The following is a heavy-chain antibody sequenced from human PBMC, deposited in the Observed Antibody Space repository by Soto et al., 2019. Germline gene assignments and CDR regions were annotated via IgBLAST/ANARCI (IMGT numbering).Heavy chain of an antibody. D-gene: IGHD3-22*01. Sequence: QVQLVQSGAEVKKPGASVKVSCKASGYTFTSYGISWVRQAPGQGLEWMGWISAYNGNTNYAQKFQGRVTITADESTSTAYMELSSLRSEDTAVYYCARDRSGLYYYDSSGYYQAWFDPWGQGTLVTVSS. CDR1: GYTFTSYG. CDR2: ISAYNGNT. J-gene: IGHJ5*02. V-gene: IGHV1-18*01. CDR3: ARDRSGLYYYDSSGYYQAWFDP.